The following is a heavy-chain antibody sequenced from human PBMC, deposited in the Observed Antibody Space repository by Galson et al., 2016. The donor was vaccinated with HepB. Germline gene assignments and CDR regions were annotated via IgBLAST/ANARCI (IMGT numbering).Heavy chain of an antibody. CDR1: GFPFGSSW. CDR3: ATYYRRFEE. CDR2: INNLGSEK. V-gene: IGHV3-7*01. J-gene: IGHJ4*02. Sequence: SLRLSCAVSGFPFGSSWMGWVRQAPGKGLEWVANINNLGSEKFYVDSVKGRFTVARDNTKKTVDLEMNSLRPDDTAVYYCATYYRRFEEWGQGTLVTVSS. D-gene: IGHD3-10*01.